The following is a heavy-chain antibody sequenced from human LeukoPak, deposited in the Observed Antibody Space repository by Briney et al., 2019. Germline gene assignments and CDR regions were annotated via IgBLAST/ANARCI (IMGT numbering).Heavy chain of an antibody. CDR1: GYTFTGYY. Sequence: ASVKVSCKASGYTFTGYYIHWVRQAPGQGLEWMGWINPHSGGTNYAQKFQGRVTMTRDMSTSTVYMELSSLRSEDTAVYYCAGSGSYYFHHPFDYWGQGTLVTVSS. D-gene: IGHD1-26*01. CDR3: AGSGSYYFHHPFDY. V-gene: IGHV1-2*02. J-gene: IGHJ4*02. CDR2: INPHSGGT.